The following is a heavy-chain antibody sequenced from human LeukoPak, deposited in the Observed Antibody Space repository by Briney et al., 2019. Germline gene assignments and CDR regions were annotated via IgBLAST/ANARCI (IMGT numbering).Heavy chain of an antibody. Sequence: GGSLRLSCAASGFTFSSYEMNWVRQAPGKGLEWVSYISSSGSTIYYADSVKGRFTISRDNAKNSLYLQMNSLRVEDTAVYYCARDEVGVTTEFDYWGQGTVVTVSS. CDR2: ISSSGSTI. V-gene: IGHV3-48*03. CDR3: ARDEVGVTTEFDY. D-gene: IGHD1-26*01. J-gene: IGHJ4*02. CDR1: GFTFSSYE.